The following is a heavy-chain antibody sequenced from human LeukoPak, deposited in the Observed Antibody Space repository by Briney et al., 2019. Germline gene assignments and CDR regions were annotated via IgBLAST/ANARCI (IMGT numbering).Heavy chain of an antibody. CDR1: GYTFTSYG. D-gene: IGHD7-27*01. J-gene: IGHJ4*02. CDR2: ISAYNGNT. CDR3: ARSPIGLGFFDY. Sequence: APVKVSCKASGYTFTSYGISWVRQAPGQGLEWMGWISAYNGNTNYAQKLQGRVTMTTDTSTSTAYMELRSLRSDDTAVYYCARSPIGLGFFDYWGQGTLVTVSS. V-gene: IGHV1-18*01.